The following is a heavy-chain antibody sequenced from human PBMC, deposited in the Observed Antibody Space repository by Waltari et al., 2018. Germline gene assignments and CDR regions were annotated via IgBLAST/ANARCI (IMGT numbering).Heavy chain of an antibody. CDR1: GYTFTVYY. J-gene: IGHJ4*02. CDR2: IKPNSGGT. Sequence: QVQLVQSGAEVKKPGASVKVSCKASGYTFTVYYIHWVRQAPGKGLEWLVRIKPNSGGTNDAQTVQGRATMTRDTSISTAYMELSRLRSDDTAMYYCARTPLGYCSGGSCYPFDYWGQGTLVTVSS. CDR3: ARTPLGYCSGGSCYPFDY. D-gene: IGHD2-15*01. V-gene: IGHV1-2*06.